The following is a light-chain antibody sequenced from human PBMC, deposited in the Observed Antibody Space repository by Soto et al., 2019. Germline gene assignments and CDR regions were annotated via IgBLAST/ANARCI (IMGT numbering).Light chain of an antibody. V-gene: IGLV7-46*01. CDR1: TGPVTNTNF. CDR2: ETS. Sequence: QAVVTQEPSLTVSPGGTVTLTCGSSTGPVTNTNFPYWFQQKPGQAPTTLIYETSNKHSWTPARFAGSLLGGKAALTLSGAQPDDEADYYCILSYGGPRVFGGGTKLTVL. CDR3: ILSYGGPRV. J-gene: IGLJ3*02.